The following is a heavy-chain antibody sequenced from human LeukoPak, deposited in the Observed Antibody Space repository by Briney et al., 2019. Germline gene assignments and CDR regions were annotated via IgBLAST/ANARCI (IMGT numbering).Heavy chain of an antibody. CDR1: GGSISSSSYY. D-gene: IGHD2-15*01. CDR3: ARERLIGYCSGGSCYLRGWFDP. Sequence: SETLSLTCTVSGGSISSSSYYWGWIRQPPGKGLEWIGSIYYSGSTYYNPSLKSRVTISVDTSKNQFSLKLSPVTAADTAVYYCARERLIGYCSGGSCYLRGWFDPWGQGTLVTVSS. J-gene: IGHJ5*02. V-gene: IGHV4-39*07. CDR2: IYYSGST.